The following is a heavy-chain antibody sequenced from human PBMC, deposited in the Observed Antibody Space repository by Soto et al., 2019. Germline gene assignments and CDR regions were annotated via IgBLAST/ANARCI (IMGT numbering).Heavy chain of an antibody. D-gene: IGHD2-2*01. J-gene: IGHJ5*02. Sequence: QVQLVQSGAEVKKPGASVKVSCKASGYTFTSYVISWVRQAPGQGREWMGWISAYNGNTNYAQKLQGRVTMTTDTSSRTAYMELRSLRSDDTAVYYCARKARYCSSTSCYARGFDPWGQGTLVTVSS. CDR3: ARKARYCSSTSCYARGFDP. CDR1: GYTFTSYV. CDR2: ISAYNGNT. V-gene: IGHV1-18*01.